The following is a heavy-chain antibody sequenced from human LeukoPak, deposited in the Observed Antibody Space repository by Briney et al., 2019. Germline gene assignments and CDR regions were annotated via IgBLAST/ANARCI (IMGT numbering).Heavy chain of an antibody. CDR3: ARLRGWDHTRRYWFDP. CDR1: GFTFSDYN. D-gene: IGHD1-26*01. V-gene: IGHV3-48*01. Sequence: GGSLRLSCAASGFTFSDYNMNWVRQAPGKGLEWVSYISTFSGTIYYAHSVRGRFTISRDNAKNSLYLQMNSLRADDTAVYYCARLRGWDHTRRYWFDPWGQGTLVTVSS. J-gene: IGHJ5*02. CDR2: ISTFSGTI.